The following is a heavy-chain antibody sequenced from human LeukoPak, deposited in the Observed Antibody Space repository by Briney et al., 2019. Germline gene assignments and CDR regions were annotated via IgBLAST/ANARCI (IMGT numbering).Heavy chain of an antibody. CDR1: GFTFSSYE. J-gene: IGHJ4*02. D-gene: IGHD6-13*01. CDR2: ISSSGSTI. Sequence: GGSLRLSCAASGFTFSSYEMNWVRQAPGKGLEWVSYISSSGSTIYYADSVKGRFTISRDNAKNSLYLQMNSLRAEDTAVYYCARHSSSWAWYFDYWGQGTLVTVSS. CDR3: ARHSSSWAWYFDY. V-gene: IGHV3-48*03.